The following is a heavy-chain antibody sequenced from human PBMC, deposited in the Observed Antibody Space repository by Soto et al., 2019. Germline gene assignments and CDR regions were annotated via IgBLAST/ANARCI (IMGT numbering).Heavy chain of an antibody. D-gene: IGHD1-1*01. CDR1: GGSVSSGSYY. V-gene: IGHV4-61*01. Sequence: SETLSLACTVSGGSVSSGSYYWSWIRQPPGKGLEWIGYIYYSGSTNYNPSLKSRVTISVDTSKNQFSLKLSSVTAADTAVYYCARDFWNYYYYYGMDVWGQGTTVTVSS. CDR2: IYYSGST. J-gene: IGHJ6*02. CDR3: ARDFWNYYYYYGMDV.